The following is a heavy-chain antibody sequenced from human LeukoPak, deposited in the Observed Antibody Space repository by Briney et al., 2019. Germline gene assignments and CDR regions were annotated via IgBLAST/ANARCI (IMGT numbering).Heavy chain of an antibody. CDR3: AASSGELELPFWFDP. CDR2: FDPEDGET. CDR1: GYTLTELS. V-gene: IGHV1-24*01. Sequence: ASVKVSCKVSGYTLTELSMHWVRQAPGKGLEWMGGFDPEDGETIYAQKFQGRVTMTEDTSTDTAYMELSSLRSEDTAVYYCAASSGELELPFWFDPWGQGTLVTVSS. J-gene: IGHJ5*02. D-gene: IGHD1-7*01.